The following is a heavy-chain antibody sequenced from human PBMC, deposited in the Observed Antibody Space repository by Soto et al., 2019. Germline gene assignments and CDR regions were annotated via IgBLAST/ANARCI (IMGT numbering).Heavy chain of an antibody. Sequence: GGSLRLSCAASGFTFSSYWMHWVRQAPGKGLVWVSRINSDGSSTSYADSVRGRFTISRDNAKNTLYLQMNSLRAEDTAVYYCARAPPAGYYYYGMDVWGQGTTVTVSS. D-gene: IGHD3-10*01. V-gene: IGHV3-74*01. CDR1: GFTFSSYW. CDR3: ARAPPAGYYYYGMDV. CDR2: INSDGSST. J-gene: IGHJ6*02.